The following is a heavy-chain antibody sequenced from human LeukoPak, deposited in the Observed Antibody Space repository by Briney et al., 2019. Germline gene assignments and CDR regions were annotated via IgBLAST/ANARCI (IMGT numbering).Heavy chain of an antibody. Sequence: ASVKVSCKASGYTFTSYDINWVRQDPGQGLEWMGWMNPNSGSTGYAQKFQGRVTMTRNTSISTAYMELSSLRSEDTAVYYCARGRQYAYYYDNYYGMDVWGQGTTVTVSS. D-gene: IGHD3-22*01. V-gene: IGHV1-8*01. CDR1: GYTFTSYD. J-gene: IGHJ6*02. CDR3: ARGRQYAYYYDNYYGMDV. CDR2: MNPNSGST.